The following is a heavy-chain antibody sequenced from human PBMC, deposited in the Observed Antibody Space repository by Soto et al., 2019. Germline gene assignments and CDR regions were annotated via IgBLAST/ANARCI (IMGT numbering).Heavy chain of an antibody. CDR1: GFTFSSYA. CDR2: ISGSGGST. V-gene: IGHV3-23*01. Sequence: PGGSLRLSCAASGFTFSSYAMSWVRQAPGKGLEWVSAISGSGGSTYYADSVKGRFTISRDNSKNTLYLQMNSLRAEDTAVYYCAKVMPVAVAIPYYFDYWGQGTLVTVSS. J-gene: IGHJ4*02. CDR3: AKVMPVAVAIPYYFDY. D-gene: IGHD6-19*01.